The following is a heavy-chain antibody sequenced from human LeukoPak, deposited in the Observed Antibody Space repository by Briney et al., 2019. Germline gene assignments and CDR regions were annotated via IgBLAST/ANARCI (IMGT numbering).Heavy chain of an antibody. CDR1: GYSFTSYW. J-gene: IGHJ5*02. CDR3: ATRSEITGDWFDP. CDR2: IYPGDSDT. D-gene: IGHD3-16*01. Sequence: GESLKISCKGSGYSFTSYWIGWVRQMPGKGLEWMGIIYPGDSDTRYSPSFQGQVTISADKSISTAYLQWSSLKASDTAMYYCATRSEITGDWFDPWGQGSQVTVSS. V-gene: IGHV5-51*01.